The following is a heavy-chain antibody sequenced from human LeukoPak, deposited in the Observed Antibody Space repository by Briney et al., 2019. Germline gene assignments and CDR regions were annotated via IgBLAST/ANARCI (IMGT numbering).Heavy chain of an antibody. Sequence: GGSLRLSCAASGFTFSSYSMNWVRQAPGKGLEWVSYISSGSSFMYYADSVKGRFTISRDNAKNSLYLQMNSLRAKDTALYYCARDYYDSSGSSWFDPWGQGTLVTVSS. CDR3: ARDYYDSSGSSWFDP. V-gene: IGHV3-21*05. CDR2: ISSGSSFM. CDR1: GFTFSSYS. D-gene: IGHD3-22*01. J-gene: IGHJ5*02.